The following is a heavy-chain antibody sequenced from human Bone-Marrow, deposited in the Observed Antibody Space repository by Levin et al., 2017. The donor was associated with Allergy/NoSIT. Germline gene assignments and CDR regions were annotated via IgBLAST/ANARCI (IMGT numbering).Heavy chain of an antibody. Sequence: HAGGSLRLSCTASGFTFGDYAMSWVRQAPGKGLEWVGFIRSKAYGGTTEYAASVKGRFTISRDDSKSIAYLQMNSLKTEDTAVYYCTSNTYYDFWSGYFEDYFDYWGQGTLVTVSS. V-gene: IGHV3-49*04. CDR2: IRSKAYGGTT. CDR3: TSNTYYDFWSGYFEDYFDY. CDR1: GFTFGDYA. J-gene: IGHJ4*02. D-gene: IGHD3-3*01.